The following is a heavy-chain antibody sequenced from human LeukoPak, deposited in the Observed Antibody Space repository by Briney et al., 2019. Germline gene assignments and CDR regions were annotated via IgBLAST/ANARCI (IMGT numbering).Heavy chain of an antibody. J-gene: IGHJ4*02. D-gene: IGHD2-2*02. CDR3: ARDLTRLYCSSTSCYTSVDY. CDR2: IYYSGST. CDR1: GGSISSYY. Sequence: SETPSLTCTVSGGSISSYYWSWIRQHPGKGLEWIGYIYYSGSTYYNPSLKSRVTISVDTSKNQFSLKLSSVTAADTAVYYCARDLTRLYCSSTSCYTSVDYWGQGTLVTVSS. V-gene: IGHV4-59*06.